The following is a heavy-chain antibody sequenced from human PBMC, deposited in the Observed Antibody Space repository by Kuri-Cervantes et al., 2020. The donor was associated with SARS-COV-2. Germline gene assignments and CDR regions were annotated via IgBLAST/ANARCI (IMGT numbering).Heavy chain of an antibody. Sequence: GSLRLSCALYYGTLTGYQWSWIRQPPGKGLEWIGGINHRGDTYSNPFLKSRLTISVDTSTNRFSLKLNSVTAADTAVYYCARIAVVISDAFDIWGQGTVVTVSS. CDR1: YGTLTGYQ. V-gene: IGHV4-34*01. D-gene: IGHD3-22*01. CDR3: ARIAVVISDAFDI. CDR2: INHRGDT. J-gene: IGHJ3*02.